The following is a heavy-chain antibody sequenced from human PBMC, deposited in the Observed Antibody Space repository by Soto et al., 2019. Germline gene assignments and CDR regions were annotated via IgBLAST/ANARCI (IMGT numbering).Heavy chain of an antibody. D-gene: IGHD1-26*01. Sequence: EVQLVESGGGLVQPGGSLRLSCAASGSTLSDHYVDWVRQAPGKGLEWVGRSGNKANSDTTEYGSSVKGRFTISRDDSKNSMYLQMNSLKTEDTAVYYGTRGYSGIDIYAFDIWGQGTLVTVSS. CDR3: TRGYSGIDIYAFDI. CDR2: SGNKANSDTT. CDR1: GSTLSDHY. J-gene: IGHJ3*02. V-gene: IGHV3-72*01.